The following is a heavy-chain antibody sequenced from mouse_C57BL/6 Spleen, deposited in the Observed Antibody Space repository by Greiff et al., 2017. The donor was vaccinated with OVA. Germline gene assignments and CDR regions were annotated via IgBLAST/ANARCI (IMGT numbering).Heavy chain of an antibody. CDR3: ASGYYGSSFYYAMDY. CDR1: GFTFSDYG. CDR2: ISSGSSTT. J-gene: IGHJ4*01. Sequence: EVQGVESGGGLVKPGGSLKLSCAASGFTFSDYGMHWVRQAPEKGLEWVAYISSGSSTTYYADTVKGRFTISSDNAKNTLFLQMTSLRSEDTAMYYCASGYYGSSFYYAMDYWGQGTSVTVSS. V-gene: IGHV5-17*01. D-gene: IGHD1-1*01.